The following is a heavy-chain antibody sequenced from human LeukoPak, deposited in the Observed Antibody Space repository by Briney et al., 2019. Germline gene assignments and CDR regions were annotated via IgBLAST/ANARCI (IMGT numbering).Heavy chain of an antibody. J-gene: IGHJ4*02. CDR3: ARGVEPLAANTLAY. V-gene: IGHV3-53*01. D-gene: IGHD1-14*01. CDR2: YSDGNT. Sequence: AGSLRLSCAASGFTVITNDMTWVSQAPGKGLEWVSVYSDGNTKYADSVQGRFTISRDNSKNTLYLEMNSLSPDDTAVYYCARGVEPLAANTLAYWGQGTLVTVSS. CDR1: GFTVITND.